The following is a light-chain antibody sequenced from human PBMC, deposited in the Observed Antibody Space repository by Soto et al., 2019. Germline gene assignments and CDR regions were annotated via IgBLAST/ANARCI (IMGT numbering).Light chain of an antibody. J-gene: IGKJ1*01. CDR3: QQYGA. Sequence: GDRVTITCRASQSISSWLAWYQQKPGKAPKLLIYDASSLESGVPSRFSGGGSGTEFTLTISSLQPDDFATYYCQQYGAFGQGTKVDIK. V-gene: IGKV1-5*01. CDR1: QSISSW. CDR2: DAS.